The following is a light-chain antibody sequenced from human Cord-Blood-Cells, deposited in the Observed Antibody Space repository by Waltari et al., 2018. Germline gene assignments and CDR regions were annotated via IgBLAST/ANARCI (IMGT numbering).Light chain of an antibody. CDR3: QVWDSSSDHVV. CDR1: NIGSKS. V-gene: IGLV3-21*04. J-gene: IGLJ2*01. Sequence: SYVLTQPPSVSVAPGKTARIICRRNNIGSKSVHWYPQKPGQAHVLVIYYDSDRPSGIPERFSGSNSGNTATLTISRVEAGDEADYYCQVWDSSSDHVVFGGGTKLTVL. CDR2: YDS.